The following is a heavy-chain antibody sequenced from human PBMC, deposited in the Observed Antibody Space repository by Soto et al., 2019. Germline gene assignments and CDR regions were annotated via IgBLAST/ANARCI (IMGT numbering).Heavy chain of an antibody. CDR1: DFTFSDYG. D-gene: IGHD4-4*01. CDR2: ISYDGSVT. Sequence: QVQLVESGGGVVQPGRSLRLSCAASDFTFSDYGIHWVRQAPGKGLEWVSLISYDGSVTYYADSVKGRFTVSRDNSQNTLSLQMSSLRPEDTAVYYCAITLTGYTKPSVDENNGMDVWGQGTTVTVSS. CDR3: AITLTGYTKPSVDENNGMDV. J-gene: IGHJ6*02. V-gene: IGHV3-30*03.